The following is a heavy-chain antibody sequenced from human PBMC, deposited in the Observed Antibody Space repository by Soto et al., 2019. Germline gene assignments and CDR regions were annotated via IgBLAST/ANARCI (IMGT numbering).Heavy chain of an antibody. D-gene: IGHD4-17*01. CDR1: GFTFSSYG. V-gene: IGHV3-30*18. Sequence: QVQLVESGGGVVQPGRSLRLSCAASGFTFSSYGMHWVRQAPGKGLEWVVVISYDGSNKYYADSVKGRFTISRDNSKNTLYLQMNSLRAEDTAVYYCAKGLSRMTTVVTPLDYWGQGTLVTVSS. CDR3: AKGLSRMTTVVTPLDY. CDR2: ISYDGSNK. J-gene: IGHJ4*02.